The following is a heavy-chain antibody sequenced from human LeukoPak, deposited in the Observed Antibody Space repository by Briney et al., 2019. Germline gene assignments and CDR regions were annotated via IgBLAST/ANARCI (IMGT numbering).Heavy chain of an antibody. V-gene: IGHV4-31*03. CDR3: ARGGDRRGFDY. CDR1: GGSISSGGYY. D-gene: IGHD1-14*01. CDR2: IYDNGST. Sequence: SQTLSLTCTASGGSISSGGYYWSWIRQHPGKGLEWIGYIYDNGSTYDNPSFKSRVTISVDTSKNHFSLRLSSVTAADTAVYYCARGGDRRGFDYWGQGTLVTVSS. J-gene: IGHJ4*02.